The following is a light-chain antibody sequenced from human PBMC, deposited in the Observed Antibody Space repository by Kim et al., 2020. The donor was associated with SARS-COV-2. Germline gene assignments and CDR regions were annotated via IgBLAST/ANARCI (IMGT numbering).Light chain of an antibody. CDR1: SSYVGGSNY. Sequence: GQSITSACSGTSSYVGGSNYFSWYQQHPGKAPQVLFDVFSHRPSGVSNRFSGSKSGHTASLAISGLQAEDEAGYYCCAYTSTATLFCGGTQLTVL. CDR2: VFS. V-gene: IGLV2-14*03. CDR3: CAYTSTATL. J-gene: IGLJ2*01.